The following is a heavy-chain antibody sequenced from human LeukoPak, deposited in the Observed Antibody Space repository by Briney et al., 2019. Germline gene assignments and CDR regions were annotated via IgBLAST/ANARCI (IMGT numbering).Heavy chain of an antibody. CDR2: IYYSGST. CDR3: ASSAAAGTGGFDY. Sequence: SETLSLTCTVSGGSISSYYWSWIRQPPGKGLEWIGYIYYSGSTNYNPSLKSRVTISVDTSKNQFSLKLSSVTAADTAVYYCASSAAAGTGGFDYWGQGTLVTVSS. D-gene: IGHD6-13*01. CDR1: GGSISSYY. V-gene: IGHV4-59*01. J-gene: IGHJ4*02.